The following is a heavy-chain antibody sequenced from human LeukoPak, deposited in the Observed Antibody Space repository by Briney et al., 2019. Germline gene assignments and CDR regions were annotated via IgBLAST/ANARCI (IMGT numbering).Heavy chain of an antibody. D-gene: IGHD3-10*01. J-gene: IGHJ6*02. CDR3: ARHVGYYGSGSVPDYYYYYGLDV. V-gene: IGHV4-59*08. CDR2: IYCSGST. Sequence: SETLSLTCTVSGDSIRSYFWSWIRLPPGKGLEWIGYIYCSGSTNYNPSLKSRVTISVDTSKNQFSLKLSSVTAADAAVYYCARHVGYYGSGSVPDYYYYYGLDVWGQGTTVTVSS. CDR1: GDSIRSYF.